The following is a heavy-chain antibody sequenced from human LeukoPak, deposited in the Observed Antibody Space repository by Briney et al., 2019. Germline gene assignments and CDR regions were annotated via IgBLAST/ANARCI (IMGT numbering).Heavy chain of an antibody. CDR2: ISAYNGNT. Sequence: ASVKVSCKASGYTLTSYGISWVRQAPGQGLEWMGWISAYNGNTNYAQKLQGRVTMTTDTPTSTAYMELRSLRSDDTAVYYCARAAKYYYGSGSYSRGYFDYWGQGTLVTVSS. V-gene: IGHV1-18*01. CDR3: ARAAKYYYGSGSYSRGYFDY. D-gene: IGHD3-10*01. J-gene: IGHJ4*02. CDR1: GYTLTSYG.